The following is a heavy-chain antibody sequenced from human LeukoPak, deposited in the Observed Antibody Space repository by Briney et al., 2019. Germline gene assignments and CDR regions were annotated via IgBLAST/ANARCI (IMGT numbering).Heavy chain of an antibody. CDR2: INPSGGST. Sequence: ASVKVSCKASGYTFTNYYMHWVRQAPGQGLEWMGIINPSGGSTSYAQKFQGRVIMTRDTSTSRVYMELSSLRSEDTAVYYCARDNREKVYYYDSSGYYVDYWGQGTLVTVSS. CDR1: GYTFTNYY. CDR3: ARDNREKVYYYDSSGYYVDY. D-gene: IGHD3-22*01. J-gene: IGHJ4*02. V-gene: IGHV1-46*01.